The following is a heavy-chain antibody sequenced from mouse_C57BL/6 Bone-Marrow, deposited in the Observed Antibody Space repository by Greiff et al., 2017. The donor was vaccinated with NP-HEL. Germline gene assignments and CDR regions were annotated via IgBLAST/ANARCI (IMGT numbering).Heavy chain of an antibody. Sequence: VQLQQSGAELARPGASVKLSCKASGYTFTSYGISWVKQRTGQGIEWIGEIYPRSGNNYYNEKLKGKATLTADKSSSTAYMELRSLTSEDSAVDFCARKILTGTAVYFDYWGQGTTLTVSS. V-gene: IGHV1-81*01. CDR1: GYTFTSYG. D-gene: IGHD4-1*01. J-gene: IGHJ2*01. CDR2: IYPRSGNN. CDR3: ARKILTGTAVYFDY.